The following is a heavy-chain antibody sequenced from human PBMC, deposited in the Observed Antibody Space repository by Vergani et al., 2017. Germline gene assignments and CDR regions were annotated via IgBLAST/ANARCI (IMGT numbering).Heavy chain of an antibody. J-gene: IGHJ5*02. Sequence: EVQLLQSGAEVKKPGESLKISCKDSGYSFTIYWIGWVRQRTGKGLEWMGIIYPIDSDTRYSPSFQGQVTIAADKSISTDYLQWSSLKASATAMYYCARQRIPPGGGFDPWGQGTLVTVSS. CDR1: GYSFTIYW. CDR3: ARQRIPPGGGFDP. V-gene: IGHV5-51*01. D-gene: IGHD3-16*01. CDR2: IYPIDSDT.